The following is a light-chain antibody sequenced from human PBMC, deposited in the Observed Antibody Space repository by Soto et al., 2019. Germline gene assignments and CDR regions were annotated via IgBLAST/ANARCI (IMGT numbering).Light chain of an antibody. J-gene: IGKJ1*01. CDR3: QQYAGSPRT. V-gene: IGKV3-20*01. Sequence: EIVLTHSPGTLSLSPGERGTLXCTASQNLGTLYLAWFQQKSGQAPRLLIYSASRRATGIPDRFTGSGSGTDFTLTINRVEPEDFAVYFCQQYAGSPRTFGRGTKVDIK. CDR2: SAS. CDR1: QNLGTLY.